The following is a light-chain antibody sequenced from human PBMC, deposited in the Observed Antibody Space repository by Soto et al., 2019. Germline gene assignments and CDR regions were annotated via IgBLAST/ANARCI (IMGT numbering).Light chain of an antibody. Sequence: VMTQCPATLSVSPGERATLSCRASQRLXSSYVAWYQMKAGLAPRLLXHDASTRASGSPDRLRGSKSGTDFTLTIRGLEPEDAALYYCQQYGSSTITFGQGTRLEIK. J-gene: IGKJ5*01. CDR2: DAS. CDR1: QRLXSSY. V-gene: IGKV3D-20*01. CDR3: QQYGSSTIT.